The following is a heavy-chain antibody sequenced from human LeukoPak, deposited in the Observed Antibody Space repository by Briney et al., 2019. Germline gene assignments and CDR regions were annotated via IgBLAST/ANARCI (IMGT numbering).Heavy chain of an antibody. V-gene: IGHV1-46*01. CDR3: AREDIAAASTPDAFDI. CDR1: GYTFTGYY. CDR2: INPSGGST. D-gene: IGHD6-13*01. J-gene: IGHJ3*02. Sequence: ASVKVSCKTSGYTFTGYYMLWVRQAPGQGLEWMGIINPSGGSTSYAQKFQGRVTMTRDTSTSTVYMELSSLRSEDTAVYYCAREDIAAASTPDAFDIWGQGTMVTVSS.